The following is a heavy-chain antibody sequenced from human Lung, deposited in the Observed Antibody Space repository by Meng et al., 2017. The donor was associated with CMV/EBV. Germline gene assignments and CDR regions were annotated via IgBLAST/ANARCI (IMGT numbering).Heavy chain of an antibody. Sequence: GSLRLSCSVTGDSISSFYWTWIRQSPGKELEWIGYFYYTGSANYNPSLKSRVTISGDTSKNQFSLRLSSVTAADTAVYYCAREYCASTGCYKGGRFDPWGQGTLVTVSS. V-gene: IGHV4-59*01. CDR2: FYYTGSA. CDR3: AREYCASTGCYKGGRFDP. D-gene: IGHD2-2*02. CDR1: GDSISSFY. J-gene: IGHJ5*02.